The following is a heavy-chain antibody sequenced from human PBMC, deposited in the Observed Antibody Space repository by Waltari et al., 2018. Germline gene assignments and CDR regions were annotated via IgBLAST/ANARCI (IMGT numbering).Heavy chain of an antibody. D-gene: IGHD1-26*01. V-gene: IGHV3-74*01. CDR1: GLHFGSSW. CDR3: VRVRWDYLYFDT. J-gene: IGHJ5*02. Sequence: EVQLLESGGTIVQPGGSLKVACAASGLHFGSSWMHWVLQTPGKGLMWVSDINYDGTQTKYADCVGGRITISRDNAKSTLYLQMTDLRAEDTAVYFCVRVRWDYLYFDTWGQGTLVTVSS. CDR2: INYDGTQT.